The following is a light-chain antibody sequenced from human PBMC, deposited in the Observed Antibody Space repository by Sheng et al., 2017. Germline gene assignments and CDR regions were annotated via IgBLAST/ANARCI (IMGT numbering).Light chain of an antibody. J-gene: IGKJ2*01. CDR3: LQDYNSPYT. CDR1: QDISNY. V-gene: IGKV1-33*01. CDR2: DAS. Sequence: DIQMTQSPSSLSASVGDRVTITCQASQDISNYLNWYQQKPGKAPKLLIHDASSLQTGVPSRFSGSGSGTDFTFTISSLQPEDIATYYCLQDYNSPYTFGQGTRLEMK.